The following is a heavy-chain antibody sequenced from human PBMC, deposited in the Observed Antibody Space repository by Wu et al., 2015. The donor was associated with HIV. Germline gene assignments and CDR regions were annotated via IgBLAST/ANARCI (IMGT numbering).Heavy chain of an antibody. CDR2: ITPVLGST. D-gene: IGHD3-10*01. V-gene: IGHV1-69*11. J-gene: IGHJ5*02. CDR1: RDTFKRFA. Sequence: QVQLVQSGAEIKKPGSSVKVSCKASRDTFKRFAITWVRQAPEQGLECMGKITPVLGSTVYTQKFQDRVTITADESTSTSYMELSSLTSEDTAVYYCAREVGAMLANWFDPWGQGTQVIVSS. CDR3: AREVGAMLANWFDP.